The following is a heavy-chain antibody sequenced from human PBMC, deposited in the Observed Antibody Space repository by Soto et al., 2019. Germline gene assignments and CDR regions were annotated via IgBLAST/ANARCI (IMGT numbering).Heavy chain of an antibody. J-gene: IGHJ4*02. CDR2: INEDGSTI. CDR1: GFTFSTYW. V-gene: IGHV3-74*01. CDR3: TRDIGGRGGY. Sequence: EVQLVESGGGLVQPGGSLRLSCAASGFTFSTYWMHWVRQAPGKGLVWVSRINEDGSTINYADSLKGRFTISRDNAKNTLYVEVNSMGAEDTAVYYGTRDIGGRGGYWGQGTLVTVSS. D-gene: IGHD3-16*01.